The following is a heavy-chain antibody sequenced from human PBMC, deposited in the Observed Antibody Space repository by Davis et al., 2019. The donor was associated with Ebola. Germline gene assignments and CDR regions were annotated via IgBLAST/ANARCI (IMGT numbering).Heavy chain of an antibody. Sequence: GESLKISCAASGFTFSTYGIHWVRQAPGKGLEWVAIVSFDETYKNYADSVKGRFTISRDNSKDTLYLQMRSLRTEDTAVYYCVKDRFTVVVVHGGFDYWGQGALVTVSS. J-gene: IGHJ4*02. CDR1: GFTFSTYG. CDR3: VKDRFTVVVVHGGFDY. D-gene: IGHD2-15*01. CDR2: VSFDETYK. V-gene: IGHV3-30*18.